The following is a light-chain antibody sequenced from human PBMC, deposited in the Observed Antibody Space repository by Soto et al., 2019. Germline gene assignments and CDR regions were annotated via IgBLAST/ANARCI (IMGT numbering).Light chain of an antibody. CDR2: GVS. CDR3: QQYNNWPWT. Sequence: EIVMTQSPATLSVSPGERATLSCRASQSFSNNLAWYQQKPGQAPRLLIYGVSTRATGVPARFSGSGSGTEFTLTISSLESEDFAVYYCQQYNNWPWTFGQVTKVDI. J-gene: IGKJ1*01. CDR1: QSFSNN. V-gene: IGKV3-15*01.